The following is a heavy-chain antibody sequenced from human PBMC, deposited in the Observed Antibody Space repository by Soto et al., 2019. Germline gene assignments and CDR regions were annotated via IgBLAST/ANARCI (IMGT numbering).Heavy chain of an antibody. V-gene: IGHV1-69*12. CDR2: IIPIFGTA. J-gene: IGHJ3*02. D-gene: IGHD2-15*01. CDR3: AGLRYCSGGSCHTTLAFDI. CDR1: GGTFSSYA. Sequence: QVQLVQSGAEVKKPGSSVKVSCKASGGTFSSYAISWVRQAPGQGLEWMGGIIPIFGTANYAQKFRGRGTITADEXTSXAXTELSSLRSEDTAVYYCAGLRYCSGGSCHTTLAFDIWGQGTMVTVSS.